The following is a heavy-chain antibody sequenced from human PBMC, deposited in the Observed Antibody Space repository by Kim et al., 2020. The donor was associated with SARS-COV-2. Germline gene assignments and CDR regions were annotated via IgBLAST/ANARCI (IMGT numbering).Heavy chain of an antibody. D-gene: IGHD2-21*02. CDR1: GFTFRSYA. Sequence: GGSLRLSCAASGFTFRSYAMNWVRQAPGKGLEWVSSISGSGDKTYYADSVKGRFTVSRDNSKNTVSLQMKSLRVEDTAVYYCAAGGDCSYWGQGTLVPVS. CDR3: AAGGDCSY. J-gene: IGHJ4*02. CDR2: ISGSGDKT. V-gene: IGHV3-23*01.